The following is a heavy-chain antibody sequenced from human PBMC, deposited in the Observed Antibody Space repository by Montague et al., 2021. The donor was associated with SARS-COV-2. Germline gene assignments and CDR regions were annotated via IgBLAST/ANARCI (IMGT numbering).Heavy chain of an antibody. Sequence: TLSLTCNVSGDSINSGDHYWSWIRQHPGKGLEWIGYIYSSGSTYYNPSLKSRVTISADTSKNQFSLKLSSVTAADTAVYYCARDLHDTSGSTYLTPFRFEPWGQGTLSPSPQ. CDR1: GDSINSGDHY. CDR2: IYSSGST. D-gene: IGHD3-22*01. V-gene: IGHV4-31*03. CDR3: ARDLHDTSGSTYLTPFRFEP. J-gene: IGHJ5*02.